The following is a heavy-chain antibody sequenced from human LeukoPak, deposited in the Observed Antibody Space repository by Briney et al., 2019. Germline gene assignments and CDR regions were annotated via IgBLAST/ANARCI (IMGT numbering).Heavy chain of an antibody. Sequence: SQTLSLTCTVSGGSISSGSYYWRWIRQPAGKGLEWLGRIYTSGSTNYNPSLKSRVTISVDTSKNQFSLKLSSVTAAYTAVYYCAREVVSAAKYDYWGQGTLVTVSS. D-gene: IGHD2-2*01. CDR1: GGSISSGSYY. CDR3: AREVVSAAKYDY. J-gene: IGHJ4*02. V-gene: IGHV4-61*02. CDR2: IYTSGST.